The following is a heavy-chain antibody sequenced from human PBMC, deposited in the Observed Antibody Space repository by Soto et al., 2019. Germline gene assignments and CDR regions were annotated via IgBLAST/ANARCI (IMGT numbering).Heavy chain of an antibody. V-gene: IGHV4-39*01. CDR2: IYYSGST. D-gene: IGHD5-12*01. CDR3: ARPRRGYSGYDHYYFDY. Sequence: LSLTCTVSGGSISSSSYYWGWIRQPPGKGLEWIGSIYYSGSTYYNPSLKSRVTISVDTSKNQFSLKLSSVTAADTAVYYCARPRRGYSGYDHYYFDYWGPGTLVTVSS. CDR1: GGSISSSSYY. J-gene: IGHJ4*02.